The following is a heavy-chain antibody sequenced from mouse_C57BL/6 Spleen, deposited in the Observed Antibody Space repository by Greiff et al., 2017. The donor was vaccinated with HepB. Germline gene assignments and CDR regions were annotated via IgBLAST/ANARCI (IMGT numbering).Heavy chain of an antibody. Sequence: EVQLQQSGPELVKPGASVKISCKASGYTFTDYYMNWVKQSHGKSLEWIGDINPNNGGTSYNQKFKGKATLTVDKSSSTAYMELRSLTSEDSAVYYCARLRGLRRGGYAMDYWGQGTSVTVSS. CDR2: INPNNGGT. V-gene: IGHV1-26*01. CDR1: GYTFTDYY. J-gene: IGHJ4*01. D-gene: IGHD2-4*01. CDR3: ARLRGLRRGGYAMDY.